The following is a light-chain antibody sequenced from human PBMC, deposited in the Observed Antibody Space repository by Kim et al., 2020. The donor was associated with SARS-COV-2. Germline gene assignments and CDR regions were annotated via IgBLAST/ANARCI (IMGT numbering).Light chain of an antibody. CDR3: QQYSKWPYT. CDR2: GAF. J-gene: IGKJ2*01. Sequence: SMSPGERAALACRASQSVSKSLAWYQQIRGPAPRLLMYGAFTRATGVPARFSGSGSGTDFTLTISSLQSEDFAVYFCQQYSKWPYTFGKGTKLEI. V-gene: IGKV3-15*01. CDR1: QSVSKS.